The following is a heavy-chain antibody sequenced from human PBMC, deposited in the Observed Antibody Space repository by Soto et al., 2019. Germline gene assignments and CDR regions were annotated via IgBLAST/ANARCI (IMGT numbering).Heavy chain of an antibody. Sequence: SETLSLTCAVYGGSFSGYYWSWIRQPPGKGLEWIGEINHSGSTNYNPSLKSRVTISVDTSKNQFPLKLSSVTAADTAVYYCARAPSIAVAGTKIYYYYYGMDVWGQGTTVTVYS. J-gene: IGHJ6*02. V-gene: IGHV4-34*01. CDR2: INHSGST. CDR1: GGSFSGYY. CDR3: ARAPSIAVAGTKIYYYYYGMDV. D-gene: IGHD6-19*01.